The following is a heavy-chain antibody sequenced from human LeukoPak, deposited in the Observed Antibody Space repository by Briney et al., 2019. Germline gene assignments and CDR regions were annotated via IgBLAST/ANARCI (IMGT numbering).Heavy chain of an antibody. V-gene: IGHV1-69*05. CDR3: ASPGPTRAAFDI. J-gene: IGHJ3*02. CDR1: GGIFSSYA. Sequence: ASVKVSCKASGGIFSSYAISWVRQAPGQGLEWMGGIIPIFGTANYAQKFQGRVTITTDESTSTAYMELSSLRSEDTAVYYCASPGPTRAAFDIWGQGTMVTVSS. CDR2: IIPIFGTA.